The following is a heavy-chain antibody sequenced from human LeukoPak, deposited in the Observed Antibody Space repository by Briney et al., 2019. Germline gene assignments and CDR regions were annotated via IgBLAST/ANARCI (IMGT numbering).Heavy chain of an antibody. CDR2: INPSGGNT. CDR3: ARGLLGLQTFPFDY. J-gene: IGHJ4*02. CDR1: GYTFPSYY. D-gene: IGHD4-11*01. V-gene: IGHV1-46*01. Sequence: ASVKVSCKASGYTFPSYYMHWVRQAPGQGLEWMGVINPSGGNTNSAQKLQGRVTMTTDTSTSTAYMELRSLRSDDTAVYYCARGLLGLQTFPFDYWGQGTLVTVSS.